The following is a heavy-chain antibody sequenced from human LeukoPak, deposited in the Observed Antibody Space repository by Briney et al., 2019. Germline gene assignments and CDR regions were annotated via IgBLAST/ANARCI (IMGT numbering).Heavy chain of an antibody. V-gene: IGHV4-39*01. CDR1: GGSISSSSYY. D-gene: IGHD1-26*01. CDR2: IYYSGST. CDR3: ASGALSWELHDAFDI. Sequence: SETLSLTCTVSGGSISSSSYYWGWIRQPPGKGLEWTGSIYYSGSTYYNPSLKSRVTISVDTSKNQFSLKLSSVTAADTAVYYCASGALSWELHDAFDIWGQGTMVTVSS. J-gene: IGHJ3*02.